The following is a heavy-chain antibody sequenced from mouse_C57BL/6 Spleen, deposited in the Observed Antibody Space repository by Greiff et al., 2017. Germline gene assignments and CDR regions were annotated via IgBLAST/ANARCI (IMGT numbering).Heavy chain of an antibody. J-gene: IGHJ4*01. CDR1: GYTFTSYW. Sequence: QVQLQQPGAELVKPGASVKLSCKASGYTFTSYWMHWVKQRPGQGLEWIGMIHPNSGSTNYNEKFKSKATLTVDKSSSTAYMQLSSLTSEDSAVYYCARGGYDYDSYYAMDYWGQGTSVTVSS. CDR3: ARGGYDYDSYYAMDY. CDR2: IHPNSGST. V-gene: IGHV1-64*01. D-gene: IGHD2-4*01.